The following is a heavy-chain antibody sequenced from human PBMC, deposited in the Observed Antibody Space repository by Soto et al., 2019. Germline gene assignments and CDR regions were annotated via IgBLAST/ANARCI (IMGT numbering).Heavy chain of an antibody. CDR1: GFTFSSYG. Sequence: QVQLVESGGGVVQPGRSLRLSCAASGFTFSSYGMHWVRQAPGKGLEWVAVISYDGSNKYYADSVKGRFTISRDNSKNTLYLQMNSLRAEDTAVYYCAKDYFSSTSCYNRGYYYGMDVWGQGTTVTVSS. J-gene: IGHJ6*02. CDR3: AKDYFSSTSCYNRGYYYGMDV. D-gene: IGHD2-2*02. CDR2: ISYDGSNK. V-gene: IGHV3-30*18.